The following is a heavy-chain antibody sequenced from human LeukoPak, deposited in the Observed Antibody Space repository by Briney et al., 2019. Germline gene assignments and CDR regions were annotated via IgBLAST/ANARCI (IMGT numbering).Heavy chain of an antibody. J-gene: IGHJ6*03. CDR1: GFTFSSYW. Sequence: PGGSLRLSCAASGFTFSSYWMSWVRQAPGKGLEWVANIKQDGSEKYYVDSVKGRFTISRDNAKNSLYLQTNSLRAEDTAVYYCARGFATLSYDYYYYYMDVWGKGTTVTISS. V-gene: IGHV3-7*01. CDR3: ARGFATLSYDYYYYYMDV. D-gene: IGHD1-26*01. CDR2: IKQDGSEK.